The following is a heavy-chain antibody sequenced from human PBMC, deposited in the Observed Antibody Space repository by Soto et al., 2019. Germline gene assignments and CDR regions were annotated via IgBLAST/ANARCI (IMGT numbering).Heavy chain of an antibody. V-gene: IGHV3-30-3*01. D-gene: IGHD2-15*01. Sequence: QVQLVESGGGVVQPGRSLRLSCAASGFTFSSYAMYWVRQAPGKGLEWMTVISYDGNNKYYADSVKGRFTISRDNSKNTLYLQMNSRRAEGTAVYYCARAGCDGGSCYTLVGLRYGMDVWGQGTTVTVSS. J-gene: IGHJ6*02. CDR1: GFTFSSYA. CDR2: ISYDGNNK. CDR3: ARAGCDGGSCYTLVGLRYGMDV.